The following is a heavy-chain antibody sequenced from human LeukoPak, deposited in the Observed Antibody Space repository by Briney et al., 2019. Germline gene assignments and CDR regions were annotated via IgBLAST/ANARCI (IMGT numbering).Heavy chain of an antibody. CDR1: GGSISSYY. Sequence: NPSETLSLTCTVSGGSISSYYWSWIRQPPGKGLEWIGYIYYSGSTNYNPSLKSRVTISVDTSKNQFSLKLSSVTAADTAVYYCARHRPRIAAAGNWFDPWGQGTLVTVSS. V-gene: IGHV4-59*08. CDR2: IYYSGST. D-gene: IGHD6-13*01. J-gene: IGHJ5*02. CDR3: ARHRPRIAAAGNWFDP.